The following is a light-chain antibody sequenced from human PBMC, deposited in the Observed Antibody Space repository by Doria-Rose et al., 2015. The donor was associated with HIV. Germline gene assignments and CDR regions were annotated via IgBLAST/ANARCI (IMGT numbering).Light chain of an antibody. Sequence: TQSPSFLSASVGVRVTITCRASQGISRYLAWYQQKPGKAPTLLIFGASTVQSGVPSRFSGSGSGTEFTLTISSPQPEDFATYYCQQFDSFPRTFGQGTKVEPK. J-gene: IGKJ1*01. CDR1: QGISRY. CDR2: GAS. CDR3: QQFDSFPRT. V-gene: IGKV1-9*01.